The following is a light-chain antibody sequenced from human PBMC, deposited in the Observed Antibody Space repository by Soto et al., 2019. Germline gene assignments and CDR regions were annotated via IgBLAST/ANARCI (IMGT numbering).Light chain of an antibody. Sequence: IVMTQSPATLSVYPGERATLSCRASQSVSSNLAWYQQKPGQAPRLLISDASTRATGVPARFSGSGSGTDFTLTISSLQSEDFAVYSCQQYNNWPRTFGQGTKVDIK. CDR3: QQYNNWPRT. V-gene: IGKV3-15*01. CDR2: DAS. J-gene: IGKJ1*01. CDR1: QSVSSN.